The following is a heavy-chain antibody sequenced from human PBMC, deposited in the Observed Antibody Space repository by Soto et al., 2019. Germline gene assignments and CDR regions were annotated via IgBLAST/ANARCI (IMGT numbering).Heavy chain of an antibody. CDR3: ARVSSIWGPATFDY. J-gene: IGHJ4*02. Sequence: SETLSLTCTLSAVSISSSSYYRGWILQPPGKGLEWIGRLFYRGSTYYNPSLRSRVTISVDTSNNEFSLKLSSVTAADPAVYYCARVSSIWGPATFDYWGQGTLVTV. V-gene: IGHV4-39*01. D-gene: IGHD6-13*01. CDR2: LFYRGST. CDR1: AVSISSSSYY.